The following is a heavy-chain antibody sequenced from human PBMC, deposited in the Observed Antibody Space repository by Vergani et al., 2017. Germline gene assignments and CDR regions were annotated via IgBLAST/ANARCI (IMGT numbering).Heavy chain of an antibody. CDR3: ARGGYSSGWYGLY. J-gene: IGHJ4*02. CDR2: INHSGST. CDR1: GGSFSGYY. V-gene: IGHV4-34*01. D-gene: IGHD6-19*01. Sequence: QVQLQQWGAGLLKPSETLSLTCAVYGGSFSGYYWSWIRQPPGKGLEWIGEINHSGSTNYNPSLKSRVTISVDTSKNQFSLKLSSVTAADTAVYYGARGGYSSGWYGLYWGQGTLVTVSS.